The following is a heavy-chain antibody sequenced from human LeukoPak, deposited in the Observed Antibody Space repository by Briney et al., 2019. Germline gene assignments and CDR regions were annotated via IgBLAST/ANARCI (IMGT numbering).Heavy chain of an antibody. CDR1: GGSISSGDYY. J-gene: IGHJ4*02. Sequence: KASETLSLTCTVSGGSISSGDYYWSWIRQPPGKGLEWIGYIYYSGSTYYNPSLKSRVTISVDTSKNQFSLKLSSVTAADTAVYYCARGITMVRGVIITPYFDYWGQGTLDTVSS. V-gene: IGHV4-30-4*01. CDR2: IYYSGST. CDR3: ARGITMVRGVIITPYFDY. D-gene: IGHD3-10*01.